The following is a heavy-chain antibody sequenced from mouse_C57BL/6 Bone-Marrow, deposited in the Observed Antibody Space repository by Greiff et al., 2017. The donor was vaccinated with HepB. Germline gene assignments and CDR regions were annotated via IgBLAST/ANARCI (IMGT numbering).Heavy chain of an antibody. CDR3: AGRAWYVYV. CDR1: GYTFTDYY. Sequence: EVQLQQSGPVLVKPGASVKMSCKASGYTFTDYYMNWVKQSHGKSLEWIGVINPYTGGTSYNQKFKGKATLTVDKSSSTAYMQLNSLTSEVSAVYYGAGRAWYVYVCGTGTTVTVSS. D-gene: IGHD3-1*01. V-gene: IGHV1-19*01. CDR2: INPYTGGT. J-gene: IGHJ1*03.